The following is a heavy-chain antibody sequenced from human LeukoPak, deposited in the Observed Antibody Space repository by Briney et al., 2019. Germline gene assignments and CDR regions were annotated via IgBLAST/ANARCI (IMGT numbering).Heavy chain of an antibody. CDR1: GFTVSSNY. J-gene: IGHJ6*02. D-gene: IGHD1-1*01. CDR2: IYSGGST. V-gene: IGHV3-53*01. Sequence: PGGSLRLSCAASGFTVSSNYMSWVRQAPGKGLEWVSVIYSGGSTYYADSVKGRFTISRDNSKNTLYLQMNSLRAEDTAVYYCARGTESYYYYYGMDVWGQGTTVTVSS. CDR3: ARGTESYYYYYGMDV.